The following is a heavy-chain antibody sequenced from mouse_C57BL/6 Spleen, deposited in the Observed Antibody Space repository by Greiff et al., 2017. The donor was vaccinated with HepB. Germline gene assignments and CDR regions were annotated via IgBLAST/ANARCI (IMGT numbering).Heavy chain of an antibody. CDR1: GYAFSSSW. Sequence: QVQLQQSGPELVKPGASVKISCKASGYAFSSSWMNWVKQRPGKGLEWIGRIYPGDGDTNYNGKFKGKATLTADKSSSTAYMQLSSLTSEDSAVYFCARGFYYSNFTYYFDYWGQGTTLTVSS. V-gene: IGHV1-82*01. CDR3: ARGFYYSNFTYYFDY. CDR2: IYPGDGDT. D-gene: IGHD2-5*01. J-gene: IGHJ2*01.